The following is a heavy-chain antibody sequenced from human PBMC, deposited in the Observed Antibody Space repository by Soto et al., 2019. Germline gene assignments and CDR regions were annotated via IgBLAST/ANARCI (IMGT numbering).Heavy chain of an antibody. CDR1: GYTFTSYG. Sequence: ASVKVSCKASGYTFTSYGISWVRQAPGQGLEWMGWISAYNGNTNYAQKLQGRVTMTTDTSTSTAYMELRSLRSDDTAVYYCARDRQGIVVVPAAIRYYYYGMDFWGQGTTVTVSS. CDR2: ISAYNGNT. J-gene: IGHJ6*02. CDR3: ARDRQGIVVVPAAIRYYYYGMDF. V-gene: IGHV1-18*04. D-gene: IGHD2-2*02.